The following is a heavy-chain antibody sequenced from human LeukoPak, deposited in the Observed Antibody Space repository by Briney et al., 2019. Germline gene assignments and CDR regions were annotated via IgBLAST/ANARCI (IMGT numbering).Heavy chain of an antibody. D-gene: IGHD3-16*01. CDR3: AKDMSMITFGGARYFDY. J-gene: IGHJ4*02. CDR2: ISGSGGST. CDR1: GFTFSSYA. V-gene: IGHV3-23*01. Sequence: PGGSLRLSCAASGFTFSSYAMSWVRQAPGKGLEWVSAISGSGGSTYYADSVKGRFTISRDNSKNTLYLQMNSLRAEDTAVYYCAKDMSMITFGGARYFDYWGQGTLVTVSS.